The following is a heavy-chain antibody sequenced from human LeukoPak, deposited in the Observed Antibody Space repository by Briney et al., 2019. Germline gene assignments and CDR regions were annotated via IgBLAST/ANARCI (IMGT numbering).Heavy chain of an antibody. J-gene: IGHJ4*02. V-gene: IGHV3-66*01. D-gene: IGHD2-21*02. CDR1: GFTVSSNY. CDR2: IYTGSST. Sequence: GGSLRLSCAASGFTVSSNYMSWVRQAPGKGLEWVSVIYTGSSTDYADSVKGRFTISRDNSKNTLYLQMNSLRAEDTAVYYCAVVVVTAAFDYWGQGTLVTVSS. CDR3: AVVVVTAAFDY.